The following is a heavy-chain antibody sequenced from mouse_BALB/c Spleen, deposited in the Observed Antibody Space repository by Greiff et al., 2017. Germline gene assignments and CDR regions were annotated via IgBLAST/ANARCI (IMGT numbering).Heavy chain of an antibody. CDR2: ISYDGSN. CDR1: GYSITSGYF. CDR3: ARWEYGYYFDY. Sequence: VQLKESGPGLVKPSQSLSLTCSVTGYSITSGYFWYWIRQFPGNQLEWMGYISYDGSNNYNPSLKNRISITRDTSKNQFFLKLNSVTTEDTATYYCARWEYGYYFDYWGQGTTLTVSS. V-gene: IGHV3-6*02. D-gene: IGHD2-10*02. J-gene: IGHJ2*01.